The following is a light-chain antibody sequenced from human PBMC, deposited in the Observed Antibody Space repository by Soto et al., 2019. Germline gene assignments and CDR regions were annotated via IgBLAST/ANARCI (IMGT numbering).Light chain of an antibody. V-gene: IGKV3-11*01. CDR1: QSVGSY. CDR3: QQRSNGLT. CDR2: DAS. J-gene: IGKJ4*01. Sequence: EIVLTQSPATLSLSPGERATLSCRASQSVGSYLAWYQQKPGQDPRLLIYDASNRATGIPARFSGSGSGTDFILIVSGLEPEDSAVYYCQQRSNGLTFGGGTKVEIK.